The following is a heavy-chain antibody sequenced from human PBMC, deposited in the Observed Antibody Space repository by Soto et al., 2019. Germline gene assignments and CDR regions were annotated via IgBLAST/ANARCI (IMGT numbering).Heavy chain of an antibody. D-gene: IGHD6-13*01. CDR3: AKDSGLAAAGYYYYGMDV. CDR1: GFTFSSYG. CDR2: ISYDGSNK. Sequence: GGSLRLSCAASGFTFSSYGMHWVRQAPGKGLEWVAVISYDGSNKYYADSVKGRFTISRDNSKNTLYLQMNSLRAEDTAVYYCAKDSGLAAAGYYYYGMDVWGQGTTVTVSS. J-gene: IGHJ6*02. V-gene: IGHV3-30*18.